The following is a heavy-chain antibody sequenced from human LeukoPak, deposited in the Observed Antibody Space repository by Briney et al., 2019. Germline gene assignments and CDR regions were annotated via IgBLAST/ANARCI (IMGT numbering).Heavy chain of an antibody. CDR1: GGSFSGYY. Sequence: SETLSLTCAVYGGSFSGYYWGWIRQPPGKGLEWIGEINHSGSTNYNPSLKSRVTISVDTSKNQFSLKLSSVTAADTAVYYCAVGATAGTPGYWGQGTLVTVSS. J-gene: IGHJ4*02. CDR3: AVGATAGTPGY. V-gene: IGHV4-34*01. CDR2: INHSGST. D-gene: IGHD6-13*01.